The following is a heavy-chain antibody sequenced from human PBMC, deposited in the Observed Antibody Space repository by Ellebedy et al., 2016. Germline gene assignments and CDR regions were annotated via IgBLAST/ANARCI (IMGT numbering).Heavy chain of an antibody. CDR3: ARVAMVYAIVQYYFDY. V-gene: IGHV4-59*01. Sequence: ESLKISCTVSGGSISSYYWSWIRQPPGKGLEWIGYIYYSGSTNYNPSLKSRVTISVDTSKNQFSLKLSSVTAADTAVYYRARVAMVYAIVQYYFDYWGQGTLVTVSS. J-gene: IGHJ4*02. CDR1: GGSISSYY. D-gene: IGHD2-8*01. CDR2: IYYSGST.